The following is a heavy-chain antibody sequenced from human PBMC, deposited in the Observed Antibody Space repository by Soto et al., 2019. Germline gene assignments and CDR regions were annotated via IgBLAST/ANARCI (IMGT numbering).Heavy chain of an antibody. J-gene: IGHJ1*01. V-gene: IGHV1-69*08. CDR2: IIPILGIA. CDR3: ARESAPRWLVKYSEYFQH. Sequence: QVQLVQSGAEVKKPGSSVKVSCKASGGTFSSYTISWVRQAPGQGLEWMGRIIPILGIANYAQKFQGRVTITADKSTSTAYMELSSLRSEDTAVYYCARESAPRWLVKYSEYFQHWGQGTLVTVSS. CDR1: GGTFSSYT. D-gene: IGHD6-19*01.